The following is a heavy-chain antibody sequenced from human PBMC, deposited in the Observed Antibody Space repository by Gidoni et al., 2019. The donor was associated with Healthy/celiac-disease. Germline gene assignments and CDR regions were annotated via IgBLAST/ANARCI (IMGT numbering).Heavy chain of an antibody. Sequence: EVQLLESGGGLVQPGGSLRLSCAASGFTFSSYAMSWVRQAPGKGLEWVSASSGSGGSTYYADSVKGRFTTSRDNSKITLYLQMNSLRAEDTAVYYCAKDYYDSSGYYPITYYFDYWGQGTLVTVSS. CDR2: SSGSGGST. CDR1: GFTFSSYA. J-gene: IGHJ4*02. D-gene: IGHD3-22*01. V-gene: IGHV3-23*01. CDR3: AKDYYDSSGYYPITYYFDY.